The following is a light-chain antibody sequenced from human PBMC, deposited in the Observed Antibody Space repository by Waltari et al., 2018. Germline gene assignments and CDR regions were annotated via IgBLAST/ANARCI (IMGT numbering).Light chain of an antibody. J-gene: IGLJ2*01. Sequence: QSALTQPASVSGSPGQSITISCTGTSSDIGGYNFVSWYQQHPGKVPKLIIYEVYNRPSGCSYRCPGSKSGNTASLTISGLQAEDEADYYCSSYTSSSTGIFGGGTKLTVL. CDR1: SSDIGGYNF. V-gene: IGLV2-14*01. CDR2: EVY. CDR3: SSYTSSSTGI.